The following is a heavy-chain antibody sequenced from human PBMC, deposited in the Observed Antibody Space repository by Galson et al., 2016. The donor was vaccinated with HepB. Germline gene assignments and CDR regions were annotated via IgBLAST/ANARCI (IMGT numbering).Heavy chain of an antibody. CDR3: AREHPGIAAAILDY. J-gene: IGHJ4*02. CDR2: ISYDGSYS. D-gene: IGHD6-25*01. V-gene: IGHV3-30*03. CDR1: GFTFTTYG. Sequence: SLRLSCAASGFTFTTYGMHWVRRAPGKGLEWVALISYDGSYSSYADSVKGRFTISRDNSKNTLYLQLNSLRAEDTAVYYCAREHPGIAAAILDYWGQGTLVTVST.